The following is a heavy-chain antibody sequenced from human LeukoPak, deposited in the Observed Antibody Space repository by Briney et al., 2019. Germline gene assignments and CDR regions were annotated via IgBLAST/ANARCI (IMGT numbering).Heavy chain of an antibody. Sequence: PGGSLRLSCAASGFIFNDYAMHWVRQAPGKGLEWVSAISGSGGSTYYADSVKGRFTISRDNSKNTLYLQMNSLRAEDTAVYYCAKKGYCSSTTCPYYFDYWGQGTLVTVSS. CDR1: GFIFNDYA. J-gene: IGHJ4*02. V-gene: IGHV3-23*01. CDR2: ISGSGGST. CDR3: AKKGYCSSTTCPYYFDY. D-gene: IGHD2-2*01.